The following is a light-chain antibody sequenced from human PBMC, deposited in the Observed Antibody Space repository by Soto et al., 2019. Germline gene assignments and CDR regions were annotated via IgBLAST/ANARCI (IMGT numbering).Light chain of an antibody. CDR1: EVATYDL. CDR2: EAT. V-gene: IGLV2-23*01. J-gene: IGLJ2*01. Sequence: EVATYDLVSWYQKHPGKAPRLLIYEATKRPSGISNRFSGSQSGNTASLTRSGLPSDHEAHYFCASLAGSGVVYVIFGGGTKVTGL. CDR3: ASLAGSGVVYVI.